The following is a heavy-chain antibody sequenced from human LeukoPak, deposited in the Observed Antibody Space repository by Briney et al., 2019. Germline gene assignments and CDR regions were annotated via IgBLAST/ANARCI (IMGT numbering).Heavy chain of an antibody. CDR2: IYTGGST. CDR1: GFAVSSTY. Sequence: QSGGSLRLSCAASGFAVSSTYMSWVSQAPGKGLEWVSVIYTGGSTYYADSVKGRFTISRDNSKNTLYLQMNSLRAEDTAVYYCARDSGYISDYWGQGTLVTVSS. D-gene: IGHD1-1*01. V-gene: IGHV3-66*01. J-gene: IGHJ4*02. CDR3: ARDSGYISDY.